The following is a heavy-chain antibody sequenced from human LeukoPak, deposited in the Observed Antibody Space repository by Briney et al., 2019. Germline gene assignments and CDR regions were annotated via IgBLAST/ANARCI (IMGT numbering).Heavy chain of an antibody. CDR3: AKAGDDIVVVPHAYFDY. V-gene: IGHV3-30*04. CDR2: ISYDGSNK. CDR1: GFTFSSYA. J-gene: IGHJ4*02. Sequence: PGGSLRLSCAASGFTFSSYAMHWVRQAPGKGLEWVAVISYDGSNKYYADSVKGRFTISRDNSKNTLYLQMNSLRVEDTALYYCAKAGDDIVVVPHAYFDYWGQGTLVTVSS. D-gene: IGHD2-2*01.